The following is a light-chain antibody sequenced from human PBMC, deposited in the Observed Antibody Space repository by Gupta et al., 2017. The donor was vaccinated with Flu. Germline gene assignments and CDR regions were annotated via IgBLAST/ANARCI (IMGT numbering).Light chain of an antibody. Sequence: PSFMSASVGDRVTITCRASEGMGRYLDWYKQKPGRAPKLLIYATSTLQSGVPSRFSGSGSGTEFTLTIDSLQPEDFANYYCEQSDTYPFTFGPGTKVDVK. CDR1: EGMGRY. J-gene: IGKJ3*01. V-gene: IGKV1-9*01. CDR3: EQSDTYPFT. CDR2: ATS.